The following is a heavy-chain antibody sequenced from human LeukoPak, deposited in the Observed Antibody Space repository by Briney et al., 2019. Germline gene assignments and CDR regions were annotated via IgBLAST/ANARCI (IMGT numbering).Heavy chain of an antibody. V-gene: IGHV3-23*01. CDR3: ARAIRYGSESYYTPTNWFDP. CDR1: GFTFSSYA. D-gene: IGHD3-10*01. J-gene: IGHJ5*02. Sequence: GGSLRLSCAASGFTFSSYAMSWVRQAPGKGLEWVSAISGSGGSTYYADSVKGRFTISRDNAKNTLYLQMNSLRAEDTAVYYCARAIRYGSESYYTPTNWFDPWGQGTLVTVSS. CDR2: ISGSGGST.